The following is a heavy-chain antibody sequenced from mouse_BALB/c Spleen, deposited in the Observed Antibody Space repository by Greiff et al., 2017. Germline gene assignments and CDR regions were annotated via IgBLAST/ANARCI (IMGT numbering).Heavy chain of an antibody. CDR3: ARGAGYYDAWFAY. CDR2: IYPGSGNT. J-gene: IGHJ3*01. D-gene: IGHD2-3*01. Sequence: VQLQESGPELVKPGASVKISCKASGYTFTDYYINWVKQKPGQGLEWIGWIYPGSGNTKYNEKFKGKATLTVDTSSSTAYMQLSSLTSEDTAVYFCARGAGYYDAWFAYWGQGTLVTVSA. CDR1: GYTFTDYY. V-gene: IGHV1-84*02.